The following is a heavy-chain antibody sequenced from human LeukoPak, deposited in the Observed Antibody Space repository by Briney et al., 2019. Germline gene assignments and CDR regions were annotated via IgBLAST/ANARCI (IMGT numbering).Heavy chain of an antibody. V-gene: IGHV3-20*03. Sequence: GGSLRLSSAASGFTFDDYGMSWVRQAPGKGLEWVSGINWNGGSTGYADSVKGRFTISRDNAKNSLYLQMNSLRAEDTALYYCAREVSGAGATWFDPWGQGTLVTVSS. CDR3: AREVSGAGATWFDP. D-gene: IGHD1-26*01. J-gene: IGHJ5*02. CDR2: INWNGGST. CDR1: GFTFDDYG.